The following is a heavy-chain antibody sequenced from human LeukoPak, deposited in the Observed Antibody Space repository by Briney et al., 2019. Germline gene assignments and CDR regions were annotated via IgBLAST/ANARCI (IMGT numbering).Heavy chain of an antibody. CDR2: IRYDGTNK. V-gene: IGHV3-30*02. J-gene: IGHJ4*02. D-gene: IGHD3-22*01. CDR3: AKTDNYDSSGYHDY. Sequence: GGSLRLSCAASGFTFSRFGMHWVRQAPGKGLGWAAFIRYDGTNKYSADSVKGRFTISRDNSKNTLYLQMNSLKTEDTAVYYCAKTDNYDSSGYHDYWGQGTLVTVSS. CDR1: GFTFSRFG.